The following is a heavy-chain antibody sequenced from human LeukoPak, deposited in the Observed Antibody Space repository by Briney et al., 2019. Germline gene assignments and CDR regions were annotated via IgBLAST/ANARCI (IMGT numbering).Heavy chain of an antibody. J-gene: IGHJ4*02. CDR2: VNPDDSDT. CDR3: ARLRWPRGGRSSFDY. V-gene: IGHV5-51*01. CDR1: GYSFTSRW. Sequence: GESLKISGKGSGYSFTSRWIGWVRQMPGKGLEWMGIVNPDDSDTIYSPSFQGQVTISADESITTAYLQWSSLKASDTAMYYCARLRWPRGGRSSFDYWGQGALVTVSS. D-gene: IGHD3-10*01.